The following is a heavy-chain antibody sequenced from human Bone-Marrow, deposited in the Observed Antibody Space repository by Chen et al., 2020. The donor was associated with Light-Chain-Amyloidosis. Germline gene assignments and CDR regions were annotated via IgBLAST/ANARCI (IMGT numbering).Heavy chain of an antibody. D-gene: IGHD4-17*01. CDR3: ARLDYGGSTRYYYGMDV. CDR1: GGSISSGGYY. Sequence: QVQLQESGPGLVKPSQTLSLTCSVPGGSISSGGYYLSWIRQHPGKGLEWIGYIYYTGSTYYKPSLRGRVTMSVDTSKNQFSLRVNSVTAADTAIYYCARLDYGGSTRYYYGMDVWGQGTTVTVSS. V-gene: IGHV4-31*03. J-gene: IGHJ6*02. CDR2: IYYTGST.